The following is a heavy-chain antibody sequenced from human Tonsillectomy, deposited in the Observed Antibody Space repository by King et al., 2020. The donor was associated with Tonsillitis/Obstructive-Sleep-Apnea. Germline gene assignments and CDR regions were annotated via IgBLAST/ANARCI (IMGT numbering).Heavy chain of an antibody. CDR2: IYYSGST. Sequence: QLQESGPGLVKPSETLSLTCTVSGGSISSYYWSWIRQPPGKGLEWIGYIYYSGSTNYNPSLKSRVTISVDTSKNQFSLKLSSVTAADTAVYYCASFCSSTSCYAGGDYWGQRTLVTVSS. J-gene: IGHJ4*02. V-gene: IGHV4-59*01. CDR3: ASFCSSTSCYAGGDY. D-gene: IGHD2-2*01. CDR1: GGSISSYY.